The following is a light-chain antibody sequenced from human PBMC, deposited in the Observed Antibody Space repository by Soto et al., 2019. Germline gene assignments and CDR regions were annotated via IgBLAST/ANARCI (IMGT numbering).Light chain of an antibody. CDR3: SSHAGSNNFGV. V-gene: IGLV2-8*01. CDR2: EVN. J-gene: IGLJ1*01. CDR1: SSDVGGYNY. Sequence: QSVLTQPPSASGSPGQSVTISCTGTSSDVGGYNYVSWYQQHPGKAPKLMIYEVNKRPSGVPDRFSGSKSGNTASLTVSGLQAEDEAYYYCSSHAGSNNFGVFGTGTKLTVL.